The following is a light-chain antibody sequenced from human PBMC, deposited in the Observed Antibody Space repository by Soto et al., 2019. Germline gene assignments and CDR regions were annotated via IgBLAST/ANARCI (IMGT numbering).Light chain of an antibody. CDR1: QSVSSTS. CDR2: GAS. J-gene: IGKJ1*01. Sequence: DIVLTQSPGTLSLSPGERATLSCRASQSVSSTSFAWYQQKPGQAPRLLMFGASNRATGIPDRFSGSGSGTDFTLTISRLEPEDFAMYYCQQYGTSPRGTFGQGTKVEVK. V-gene: IGKV3-20*01. CDR3: QQYGTSPRGT.